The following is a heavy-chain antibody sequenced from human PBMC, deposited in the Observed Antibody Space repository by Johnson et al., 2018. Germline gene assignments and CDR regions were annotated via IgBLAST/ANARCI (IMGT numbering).Heavy chain of an antibody. Sequence: VQLVQSGGGLVQXGGSLRLXCAASGFTFSSYAMSWVRQAPGKGLEGVSAISGSGGSTSYANSVKGKFTISRDNSKNTLYIQMGRLRAEDMAVYYCASGYSYGWGAFDIWGQGTMVTVSS. CDR3: ASGYSYGWGAFDI. CDR2: ISGSGGST. D-gene: IGHD5-18*01. J-gene: IGHJ3*02. V-gene: IGHV3-23*04. CDR1: GFTFSSYA.